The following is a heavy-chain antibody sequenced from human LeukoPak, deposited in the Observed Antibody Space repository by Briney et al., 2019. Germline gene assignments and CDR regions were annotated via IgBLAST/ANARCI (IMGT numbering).Heavy chain of an antibody. D-gene: IGHD3-10*01. J-gene: IGHJ4*02. V-gene: IGHV3-53*01. CDR1: GFTVNNNY. Sequence: GGSLRLSCAASGFTVNNNYMSWVRQAPGKGLEWVSIIYSGGNTYYADSVKGRFTISRDNSKNTLYLQMNSLRAEDTAVYYCARVTGPTSTVVRGVIIPAFDYWGQGTLVTVSS. CDR3: ARVTGPTSTVVRGVIIPAFDY. CDR2: IYSGGNT.